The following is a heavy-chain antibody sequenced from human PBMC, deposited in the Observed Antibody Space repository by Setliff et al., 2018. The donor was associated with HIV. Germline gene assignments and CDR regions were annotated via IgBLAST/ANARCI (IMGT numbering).Heavy chain of an antibody. Sequence: KPSETLSLTCTVSGGSINNYYWSWIRQPPGKGLEWIGSIYHSGSTYYNPSLKSRVTISEDTSKNQFSLKLSSVTAADTAVYYCARQVGNKVLFDSWGQGTLVTVSS. J-gene: IGHJ4*02. D-gene: IGHD7-27*01. CDR1: GGSINNYY. CDR3: ARQVGNKVLFDS. CDR2: IYHSGST. V-gene: IGHV4-59*04.